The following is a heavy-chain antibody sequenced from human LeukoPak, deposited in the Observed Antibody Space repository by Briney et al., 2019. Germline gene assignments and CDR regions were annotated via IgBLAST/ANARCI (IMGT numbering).Heavy chain of an antibody. V-gene: IGHV3-48*03. D-gene: IGHD6-19*01. J-gene: IGHJ4*02. CDR1: GFTFSTYE. CDR2: ISDSGNVI. CDR3: GESPWLGY. Sequence: GGSLRLSCAASGFTFSTYEMNWVRQAPGKGLEWISTISDSGNVIYYADSVRGRFTISRDNAKNSLYLQMNSLSADDTAVYYSGESPWLGYWGQGTLVTVSS.